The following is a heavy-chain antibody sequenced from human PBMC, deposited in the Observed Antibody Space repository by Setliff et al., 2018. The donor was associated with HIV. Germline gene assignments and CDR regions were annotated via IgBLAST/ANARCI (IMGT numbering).Heavy chain of an antibody. J-gene: IGHJ4*02. CDR1: GGSTNNYY. CDR3: ARGVNFDY. Sequence: PSETLSLTCAVSGGSTNNYYLTWIRQPPGKGLEWIGNIYYSGSTYYNPSLKTRVTISVDTSKNQFSLKLSSVTAADTAIYYCARGVNFDYWGQGTQVTVSS. V-gene: IGHV4-59*01. D-gene: IGHD3-3*01. CDR2: IYYSGST.